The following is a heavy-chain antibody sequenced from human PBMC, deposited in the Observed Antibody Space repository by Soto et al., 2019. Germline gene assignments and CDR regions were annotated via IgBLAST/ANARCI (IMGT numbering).Heavy chain of an antibody. D-gene: IGHD6-13*01. CDR1: GYTFTSYA. V-gene: IGHV1-3*01. J-gene: IGHJ4*02. CDR2: INAGNGNT. Sequence: ASVKVSCKASGYTFTSYAMHWVRQAPGQRLEWMGWINAGNGNTKYSQKLQGRVTITRDTSASTAYKELSSLRSEDTAEYYCARRHDHSWYPDYWGQGTLVTVSS. CDR3: ARRHDHSWYPDY.